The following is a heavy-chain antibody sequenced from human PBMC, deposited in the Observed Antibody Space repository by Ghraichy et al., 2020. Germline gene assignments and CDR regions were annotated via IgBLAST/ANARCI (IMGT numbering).Heavy chain of an antibody. Sequence: GGSLRLSCAASGFTFSSYAMSWVRQAPGKGLEWVSAISGSGGSTYYADSVKGRFTISRDNSKNTLYLQMNSLRAEDTAVYYCAKDLSYYGSGSARFDYWGQGTLVTVSS. V-gene: IGHV3-23*01. D-gene: IGHD3-10*01. CDR3: AKDLSYYGSGSARFDY. CDR2: ISGSGGST. J-gene: IGHJ4*02. CDR1: GFTFSSYA.